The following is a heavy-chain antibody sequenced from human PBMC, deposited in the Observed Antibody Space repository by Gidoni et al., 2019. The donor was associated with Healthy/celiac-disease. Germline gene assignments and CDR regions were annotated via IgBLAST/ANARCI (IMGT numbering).Heavy chain of an antibody. J-gene: IGHJ2*01. CDR1: VFTFDDYA. CDR2: ISWNSGSI. CDR3: AKDIVDSSSLTTYFWYFDL. V-gene: IGHV3-9*01. D-gene: IGHD6-13*01. Sequence: EVQLVESGGGLVQPGRSMRLACAASVFTFDDYAMLWVRQAPGKGLEWVSGISWNSGSIGYADSVKGRFTISRDNAKNSLYLQMNSLRAEDTALYYCAKDIVDSSSLTTYFWYFDLWGRGTLGHCLL.